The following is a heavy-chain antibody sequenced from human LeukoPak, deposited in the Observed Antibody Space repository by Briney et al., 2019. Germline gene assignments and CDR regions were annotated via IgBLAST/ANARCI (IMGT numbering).Heavy chain of an antibody. J-gene: IGHJ5*02. CDR1: GFTFSSYS. CDR3: AREETMVRGVNWFDP. CDR2: ISSSSSYI. V-gene: IGHV3-21*01. Sequence: GGSLRLSCAASGFTFSSYSMNWVRQAPGKGLEWVSSISSSSSYIYYADSVKGRFTISRDNAKNSLYLQMNSLRAEDTAVYYCAREETMVRGVNWFDPWGQGTLVTVSS. D-gene: IGHD3-10*01.